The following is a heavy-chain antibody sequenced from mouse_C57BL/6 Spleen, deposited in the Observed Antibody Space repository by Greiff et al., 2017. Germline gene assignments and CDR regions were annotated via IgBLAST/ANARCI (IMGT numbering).Heavy chain of an antibody. Sequence: EVQGVESGGGLVKPGGSLKLSCAASGFTFSSYAMSWVRQTPEKRLEWVATISDVGSYTYYPDNVKGRFTISRDNAKNNLYLQMSHLKSEDTAMYYCARDQGYYPDVWGTGTTVTVSS. CDR3: ARDQGYYPDV. CDR1: GFTFSSYA. CDR2: ISDVGSYT. J-gene: IGHJ1*03. V-gene: IGHV5-4*01. D-gene: IGHD2-3*01.